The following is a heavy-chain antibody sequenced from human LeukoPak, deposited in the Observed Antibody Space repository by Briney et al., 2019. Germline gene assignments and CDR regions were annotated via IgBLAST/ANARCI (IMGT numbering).Heavy chain of an antibody. V-gene: IGHV3-30-3*01. J-gene: IGHJ1*01. D-gene: IGHD1-26*01. CDR2: ISYDGSNK. CDR3: XXXNSGSYVAEYFQH. CDR1: GFTFSSYA. Sequence: GRSLRLSCAASGFTFSSYAMHWVRQAPGKGLEWVAVISYDGSNKYYADSVKGRFTISRDNSKNTLYLQMNSLRAEDTAVYYCXXXNSGSYVAEYFQHWGQGTLVTVSS.